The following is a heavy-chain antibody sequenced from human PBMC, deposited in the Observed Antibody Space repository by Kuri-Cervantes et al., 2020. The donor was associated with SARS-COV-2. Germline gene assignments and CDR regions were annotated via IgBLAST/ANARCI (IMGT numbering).Heavy chain of an antibody. CDR1: GYTFTSYG. D-gene: IGHD1-7*01. CDR3: ARATRGNYGNYYYYYMDV. Sequence: SVKVSCKASGYTFTSYGISWVRQAPGQGLEWMGGIIPIFGTANYAQKFQGRVTITTDESTSTAYMELSSLRSADTAVYYCARATRGNYGNYYYYYMDVWGKGTTVTVSS. CDR2: IIPIFGTA. J-gene: IGHJ6*03. V-gene: IGHV1-69*05.